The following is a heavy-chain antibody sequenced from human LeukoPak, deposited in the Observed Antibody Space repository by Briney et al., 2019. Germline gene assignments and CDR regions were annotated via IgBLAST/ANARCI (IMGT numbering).Heavy chain of an antibody. Sequence: SVKVSCKASGGTFSSYAISWVRQAPGQGLEWMGGIIPIFGTANYAQKFQGRVTITADESTSTAYMELSSLRSEDTAVYYCARHGSGSYYVVVLDYYYYYGMDVWGQGTTVTVSS. D-gene: IGHD3-10*01. CDR2: IIPIFGTA. J-gene: IGHJ6*02. CDR3: ARHGSGSYYVVVLDYYYYYGMDV. CDR1: GGTFSSYA. V-gene: IGHV1-69*13.